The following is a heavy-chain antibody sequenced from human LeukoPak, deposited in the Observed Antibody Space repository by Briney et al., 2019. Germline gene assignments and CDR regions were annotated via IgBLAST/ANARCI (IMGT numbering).Heavy chain of an antibody. Sequence: GGSLRLSCGASGFTFSSYSMNWVRQAPGKGLEWGSYISSSSSTIYYADSVKGRFTISRDNAKNSLYLQMNSLRAEDTAVYYCARGLLAAAGTAFDYWGQGTLVTVSS. V-gene: IGHV3-48*01. J-gene: IGHJ4*02. CDR3: ARGLLAAAGTAFDY. D-gene: IGHD6-13*01. CDR2: ISSSSSTI. CDR1: GFTFSSYS.